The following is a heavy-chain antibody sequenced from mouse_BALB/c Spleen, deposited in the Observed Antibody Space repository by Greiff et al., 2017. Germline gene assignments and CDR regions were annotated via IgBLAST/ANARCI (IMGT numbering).Heavy chain of an antibody. V-gene: IGHV1-14*01. CDR2: INPYNDGT. D-gene: IGHD2-12*01. CDR1: GYTFTSYV. CDR3: ARGERRGDYAMDY. J-gene: IGHJ4*01. Sequence: EVKLQESGPELVKPGASVKMSCKASGYTFTSYVMHWVKQKPGQGLEWIGYINPYNDGTKYNEKFKGKATLTSDKSSSTAYMELSSLTSEDSAVYYCARGERRGDYAMDYWGQGTSVTVSS.